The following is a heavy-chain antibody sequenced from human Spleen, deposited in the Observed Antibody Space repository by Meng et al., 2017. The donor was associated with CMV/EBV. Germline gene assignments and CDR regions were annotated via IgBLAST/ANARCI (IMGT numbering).Heavy chain of an antibody. V-gene: IGHV1-2*02. CDR3: ARSKSTTYYDFWSGPYYYYGMDV. CDR1: GYAFTTYG. D-gene: IGHD3-3*01. CDR2: INPNSGGT. Sequence: ASVKVSCKASGYAFTTYGITWLRQAPGQRLECMGWINPNSGGTNYAQKFQGRVTMTRDTSISTAYMELSRLRSDDTAVYYCARSKSTTYYDFWSGPYYYYGMDVWGQGTTVTVSS. J-gene: IGHJ6*02.